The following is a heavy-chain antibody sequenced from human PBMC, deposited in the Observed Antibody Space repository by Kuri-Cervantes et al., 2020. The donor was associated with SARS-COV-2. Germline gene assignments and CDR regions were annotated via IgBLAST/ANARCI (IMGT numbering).Heavy chain of an antibody. J-gene: IGHJ6*02. CDR2: IDTAGDT. Sequence: GESLKISCAASGFTFSSYDMHWVRQATGKGREWVSAIDTAGDTYYPGSVKGRFTISRENAKNSLYLQMNSLRAGDTAVYYCARDLGGPRFGGMDVWGQGTTVTVSS. CDR1: GFTFSSYD. V-gene: IGHV3-13*01. CDR3: ARDLGGPRFGGMDV. D-gene: IGHD3-16*01.